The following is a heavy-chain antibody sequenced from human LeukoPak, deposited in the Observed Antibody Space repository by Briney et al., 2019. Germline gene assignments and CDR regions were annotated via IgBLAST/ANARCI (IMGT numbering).Heavy chain of an antibody. Sequence: ASVKVSCKASGYTFTSYYMHWVRQAPGQGLEWMGIINPSGGSTSYAQKFQGRVTMTRDTSTSTVYMELSSLRSEDTAVYYCARSRYNWNGRLAFDIWGQGTMVTVSS. D-gene: IGHD1-1*01. J-gene: IGHJ3*02. CDR3: ARSRYNWNGRLAFDI. V-gene: IGHV1-46*01. CDR2: INPSGGST. CDR1: GYTFTSYY.